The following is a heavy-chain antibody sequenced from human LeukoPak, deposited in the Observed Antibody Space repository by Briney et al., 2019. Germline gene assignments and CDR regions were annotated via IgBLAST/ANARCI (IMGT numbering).Heavy chain of an antibody. CDR3: ARDFTSQFLDAFDI. V-gene: IGHV1-18*01. Sequence: GASVKVSCKASGYTFTSYGISWVRQAPGQGLEWMGWISAYNGNTNYAQKLQGRVTITTDTSTSTAYMELRSLRSDDTAVYYCARDFTSQFLDAFDIWGQGTMVTVSS. CDR1: GYTFTSYG. J-gene: IGHJ3*02. D-gene: IGHD4-11*01. CDR2: ISAYNGNT.